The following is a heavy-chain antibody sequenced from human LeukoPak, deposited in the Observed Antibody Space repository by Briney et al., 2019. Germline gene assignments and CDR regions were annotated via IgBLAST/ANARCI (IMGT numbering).Heavy chain of an antibody. J-gene: IGHJ4*02. CDR3: ARDFGFGYDYGDYVTIGSY. V-gene: IGHV3-21*01. CDR2: ISSSSSYI. D-gene: IGHD4-17*01. CDR1: GFTFSNYS. Sequence: PGGSLRLSCAASGFTFSNYSMNWVRQAPGKGLEWVSSISSSSSYIYCADSVKGRFTISRDNAKNSLYLQMNSLRAEDTAVYYCARDFGFGYDYGDYVTIGSYWGQGTLVTVSS.